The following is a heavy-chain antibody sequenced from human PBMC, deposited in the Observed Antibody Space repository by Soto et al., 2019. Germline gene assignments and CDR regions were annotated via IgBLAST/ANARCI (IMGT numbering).Heavy chain of an antibody. D-gene: IGHD2-21*01. CDR3: VRGGIAGHWFDP. V-gene: IGHV4-31*03. CDR2: IFHSGST. CDR1: RAFINSGGFY. J-gene: IGHJ5*02. Sequence: SETLSLTCSVSRAFINSGGFYYSWIRQPPGKGLEWLGHIFHSGSTLYTPSLRGRLTLSADTSRNQLSLHLTSVTASDTAVYYCVRGGIAGHWFDPWGQGILVTVS.